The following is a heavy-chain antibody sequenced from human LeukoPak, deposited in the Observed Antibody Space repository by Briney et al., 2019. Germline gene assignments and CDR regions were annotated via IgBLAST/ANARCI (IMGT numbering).Heavy chain of an antibody. D-gene: IGHD6-13*01. Sequence: SETLSLTCTVSGGSISSSSYYWGWIRQPPGKGLEWIGTIYYSGSTYYNPSLKSRVTISVDTSKNQFSLKLSSVTAADTAVYYCAGDHSSRPYYFDYWGQGTLVTVSS. CDR2: IYYSGST. J-gene: IGHJ4*02. CDR3: AGDHSSRPYYFDY. CDR1: GGSISSSSYY. V-gene: IGHV4-39*07.